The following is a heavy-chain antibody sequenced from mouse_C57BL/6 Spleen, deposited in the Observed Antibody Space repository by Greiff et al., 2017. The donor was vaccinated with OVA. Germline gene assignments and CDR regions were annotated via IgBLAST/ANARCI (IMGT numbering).Heavy chain of an antibody. CDR2: ISSGSSTI. J-gene: IGHJ2*01. CDR3: AKFYDGYYYFDY. CDR1: GFTFSDYG. D-gene: IGHD2-3*01. Sequence: EVHLVESGGGLVKPGGSLKLSCAASGFTFSDYGMHWVRQAPEKGLEWVAYISSGSSTIYYADTVKGRFTISRDNAKNTLFLQMTSLRSEDTAMYYCAKFYDGYYYFDYWGQGTTLTVSS. V-gene: IGHV5-17*01.